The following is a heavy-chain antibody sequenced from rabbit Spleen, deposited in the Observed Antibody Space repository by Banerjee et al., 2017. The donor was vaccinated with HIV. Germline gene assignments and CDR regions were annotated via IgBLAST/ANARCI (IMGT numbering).Heavy chain of an antibody. D-gene: IGHD6-1*01. CDR2: INVVTGKA. V-gene: IGHV1S40*01. CDR3: ASGAGYAYGGYDL. J-gene: IGHJ4*01. Sequence: QSLEESGGDLVKPGASLTLTCEASGFPFSEKAVMCWVRQAPGKGLTWIACINVVTGKAVYASWAKGRFTISKTSSTTVTLQMTSLTAADTATYFCASGAGYAYGGYDLWGPGTLVTVS. CDR1: GFPFSEKAV.